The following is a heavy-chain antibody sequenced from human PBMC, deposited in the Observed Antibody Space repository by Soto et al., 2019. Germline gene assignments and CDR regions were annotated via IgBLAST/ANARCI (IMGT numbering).Heavy chain of an antibody. CDR3: ARDVTYDSSGYYYLCWQSPYYFAY. J-gene: IGHJ4*02. CDR1: GFTFSSYS. Sequence: GGSLRLSCAASGFTFSSYSMNWVRQAPGKGLEWVSSISSSSSYIYYADSVKGRFTISRDNAKNSLYLQMNSLRAEDTAVYYCARDVTYDSSGYYYLCWQSPYYFAYSAQ. V-gene: IGHV3-21*01. CDR2: ISSSSSYI. D-gene: IGHD3-22*01.